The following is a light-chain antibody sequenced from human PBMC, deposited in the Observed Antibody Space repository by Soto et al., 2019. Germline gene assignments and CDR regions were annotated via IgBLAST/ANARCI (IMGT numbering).Light chain of an antibody. CDR3: QQYNSYST. Sequence: DIQMTQSPSTLSASVGDRVTITCRASETISSWLAWYQQKEGKAPKLLMYDASTLESGVPSRFSGSGSGTEFTLTIRSLQPDDFATYYCQQYNSYSTFGQGTKVDIK. J-gene: IGKJ1*01. V-gene: IGKV1-5*01. CDR2: DAS. CDR1: ETISSW.